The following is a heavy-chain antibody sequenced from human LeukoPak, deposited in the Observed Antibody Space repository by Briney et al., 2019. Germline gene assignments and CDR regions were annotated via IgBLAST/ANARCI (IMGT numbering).Heavy chain of an antibody. V-gene: IGHV4-39*01. Sequence: SETLSLTCTVSTGSISSSTYYWGWIRQPPGKGLEWIGNIDYSGSTYYNPSLKSRVTISVDTSKNQFSLKLSSVTAADTAVYYCARHVLKHGSGSYYNGDPIRWFDPWGQGTLVTVSS. CDR3: ARHVLKHGSGSYYNGDPIRWFDP. CDR1: TGSISSSTYY. CDR2: IDYSGST. D-gene: IGHD3-10*01. J-gene: IGHJ5*02.